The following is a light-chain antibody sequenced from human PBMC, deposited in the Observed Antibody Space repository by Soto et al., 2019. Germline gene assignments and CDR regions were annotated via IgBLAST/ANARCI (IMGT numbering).Light chain of an antibody. J-gene: IGKJ4*01. CDR3: QQSYSTPLT. CDR1: QSISTY. V-gene: IGKV1-39*01. Sequence: DIQMTQSPSSLSASVGDRVTITCRASQSISTYLSWYHQEPRKAPRLVIYAASSLQSGVSSRFSGSGSGTDFTLTISSLQPEDFATYYCQQSYSTPLTFGGGSKVDIK. CDR2: AAS.